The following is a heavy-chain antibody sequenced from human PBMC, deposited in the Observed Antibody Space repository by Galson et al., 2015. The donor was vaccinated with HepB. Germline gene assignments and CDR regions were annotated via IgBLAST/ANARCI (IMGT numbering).Heavy chain of an antibody. J-gene: IGHJ4*02. D-gene: IGHD3-3*01. Sequence: SLRLSCEASGFTFGDHAMSWFRQAPGKGLEWVGFIRSKAYGGTTEYVASVKGRFTISRDDSKSIAYLQMNSLKIEDTAVYYCTRGMGGYYSYFDYWGQGTLVTVSS. CDR1: GFTFGDHA. CDR3: TRGMGGYYSYFDY. V-gene: IGHV3-49*03. CDR2: IRSKAYGGTT.